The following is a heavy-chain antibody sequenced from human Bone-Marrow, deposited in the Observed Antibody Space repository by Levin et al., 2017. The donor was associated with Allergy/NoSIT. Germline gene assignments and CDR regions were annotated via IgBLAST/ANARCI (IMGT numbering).Heavy chain of an antibody. V-gene: IGHV3-53*01. CDR2: INTDGST. CDR3: AREGQWLRYTPLGMDI. Sequence: LSLTCAASGFTVSSNHMNWVRQAPGKGLEWVSVINTDGSTYYADSVKGRFTISRDNSKNTLYLQMNTLRADDTAVYYCAREGQWLRYTPLGMDIWGQGTTVTVSS. J-gene: IGHJ6*02. CDR1: GFTVSSNH. D-gene: IGHD6-19*01.